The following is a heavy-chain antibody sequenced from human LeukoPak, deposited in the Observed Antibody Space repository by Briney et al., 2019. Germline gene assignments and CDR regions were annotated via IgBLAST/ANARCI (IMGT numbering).Heavy chain of an antibody. D-gene: IGHD2-2*01. V-gene: IGHV1-2*02. CDR3: ARDTAFIVVVPAAHNWFDP. CDR1: GYTLTELS. CDR2: INPNSGGT. J-gene: IGHJ5*02. Sequence: ASVKVSCKVSGYTLTELSMHWVRQAPGQGLEWMGWINPNSGGTNYAQKFQGRVTMTRDTSISTAYMELSRLRSDDTAVYYCARDTAFIVVVPAAHNWFDPWGQGTLVTVSS.